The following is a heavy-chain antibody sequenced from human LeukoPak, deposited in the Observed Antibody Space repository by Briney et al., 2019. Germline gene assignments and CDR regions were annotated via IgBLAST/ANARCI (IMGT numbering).Heavy chain of an antibody. CDR1: GFTVSSNY. CDR2: FYSGGSR. J-gene: IGHJ3*02. D-gene: IGHD3-10*01. CDR3: ARDRAYAFDN. V-gene: IGHV3-53*01. Sequence: GGSLRLSCAASGFTVSSNYMSWVRQAPGKGLEWVSVFYSGGSRYYADSVKGRLTISRDNSKNTLYFQMNSLRAEDTAVYYCARDRAYAFDNWGQGTMVTVSS.